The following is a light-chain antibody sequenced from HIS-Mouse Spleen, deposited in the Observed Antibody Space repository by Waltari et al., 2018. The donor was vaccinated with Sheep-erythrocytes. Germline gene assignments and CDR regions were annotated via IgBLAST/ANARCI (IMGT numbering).Light chain of an antibody. CDR3: MQGTHWPPYT. CDR1: QSLVHSDGNTY. CDR2: KVS. Sequence: DIVMTQSPLSLPVTLGQPASISCRSRQSLVHSDGNTYLNWFQQRPGQSPRRLIYKVSNRDSGVPDRFGGSGSGTDFTLKISRVEAEDVGVYYCMQGTHWPPYTFGQGTKLEIK. V-gene: IGKV2-30*02. J-gene: IGKJ2*01.